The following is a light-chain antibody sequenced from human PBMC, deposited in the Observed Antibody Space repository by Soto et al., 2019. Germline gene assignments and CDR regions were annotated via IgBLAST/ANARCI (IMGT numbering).Light chain of an antibody. CDR1: SSDNY. V-gene: IGLV2-14*01. CDR3: SSYTSSTIVV. CDR2: AVT. Sequence: QSALTQPASVSGSPGQSITISCSGISSDNYVTWYQQHPGPAPKLLIYAVTGRPSGVSNRFSLSNSGNTASLTISGLHSEYEADHYCSSYTSSTIVVFGGGTQLTVL. J-gene: IGLJ2*01.